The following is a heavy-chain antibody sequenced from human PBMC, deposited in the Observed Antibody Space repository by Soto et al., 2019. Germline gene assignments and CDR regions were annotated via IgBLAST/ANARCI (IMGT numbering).Heavy chain of an antibody. J-gene: IGHJ4*02. V-gene: IGHV3-23*01. CDR3: AKVAWGSTGDDC. D-gene: IGHD1-1*01. CDR2: IKGNGDS. CDR1: EFTISISD. Sequence: EVHLLESGGGFVQPGESLRLSCAASEFTISISDISWVRQAPGKGLEWVSSIKGNGDSYYADSVKGRFTISRDPSKNTLYLQIDTLTTEDTAIYYCAKVAWGSTGDDCWGQGTLVTVSS.